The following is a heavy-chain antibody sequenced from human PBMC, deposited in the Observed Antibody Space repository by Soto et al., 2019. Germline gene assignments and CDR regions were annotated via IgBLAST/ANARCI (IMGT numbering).Heavy chain of an antibody. D-gene: IGHD1-1*01. CDR2: ISGSGGGT. Sequence: LRRSCAASGFTFSSYAMSWVRQAPGKGLEWVSSISGSGGGTYYADSVKGRFAFSRDNSKNTLYLQMNSLRAEDTAVYYCAKFGMATTKRSPPYYIDYWGQGALVTVSS. J-gene: IGHJ4*02. CDR1: GFTFSSYA. CDR3: AKFGMATTKRSPPYYIDY. V-gene: IGHV3-23*01.